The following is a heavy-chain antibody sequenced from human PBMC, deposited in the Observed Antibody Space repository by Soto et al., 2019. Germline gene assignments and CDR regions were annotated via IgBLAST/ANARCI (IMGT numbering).Heavy chain of an antibody. Sequence: GESLKISCKGSGYSFTSYWIGWVRRMPGKGLEWMGIIYPGDSDTRYSPSFQGQVTISADKSISTAYLQWSSLKASDTAMYYCASLSVTAKQYYYYGMDVWGQGTTVTVSS. CDR3: ASLSVTAKQYYYYGMDV. V-gene: IGHV5-51*01. CDR2: IYPGDSDT. D-gene: IGHD2-21*02. J-gene: IGHJ6*02. CDR1: GYSFTSYW.